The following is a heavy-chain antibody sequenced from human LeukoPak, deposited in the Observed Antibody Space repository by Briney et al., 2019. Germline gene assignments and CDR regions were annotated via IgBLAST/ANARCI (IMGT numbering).Heavy chain of an antibody. D-gene: IGHD3-10*01. J-gene: IGHJ5*02. V-gene: IGHV4-4*07. CDR2: IYGSGST. CDR1: GGSFSGYY. Sequence: SETLSLTCAVYGGSFSGYYWSWIRQPAGKGLEWIGRIYGSGSTDYNPSLKSRVTMSIDTSKNQFSLNLISVTAADTAVYYCARDSGTTGEVKFDPWGQGTLVTVSS. CDR3: ARDSGTTGEVKFDP.